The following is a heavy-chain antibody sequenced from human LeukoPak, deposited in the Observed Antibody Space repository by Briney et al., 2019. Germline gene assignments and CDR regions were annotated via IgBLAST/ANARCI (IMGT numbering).Heavy chain of an antibody. D-gene: IGHD1-26*01. CDR3: ARREWELQFDY. CDR1: GGSISSYY. Sequence: PSETLSLTCTVSGGSISSYYWNWIRQPPGKGLEWIGYIHYSGSTNYNPALKSRVTISVDTSKNQFSLKLSSVTAADTAVYYCARREWELQFDYWGQGAPVTVSS. CDR2: IHYSGST. V-gene: IGHV4-59*08. J-gene: IGHJ4*01.